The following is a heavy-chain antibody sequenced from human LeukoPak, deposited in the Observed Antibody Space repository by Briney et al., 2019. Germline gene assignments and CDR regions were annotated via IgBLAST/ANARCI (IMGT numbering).Heavy chain of an antibody. CDR1: GFTLSSYA. D-gene: IGHD3-3*01. Sequence: PGGSLRLSCAASGFTLSSYAMSWVRQAPGKGLEWVSAISVSGNTYHADSVKARFTISRDNSQNTVSLQLNNLRIEDTALYYCAKTSLSDPSGHYYYMDVWGKGTAVTVSS. J-gene: IGHJ6*03. V-gene: IGHV3-23*01. CDR2: ISVSGNT. CDR3: AKTSLSDPSGHYYYMDV.